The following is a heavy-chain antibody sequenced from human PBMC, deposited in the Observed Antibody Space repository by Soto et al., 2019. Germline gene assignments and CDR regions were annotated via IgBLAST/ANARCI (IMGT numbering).Heavy chain of an antibody. V-gene: IGHV3-74*03. D-gene: IGHD3-22*01. J-gene: IGHJ1*01. CDR3: ARAGKTKYDSSGYGY. CDR1: GFTFSSYW. Sequence: GGSLRLSCAASGFTFSSYWMHWVRQVPGKGLEWVARINGDGSITSHADSVTGRFTISRENAKDTLDLQMRSLRAEDTGVYYCARAGKTKYDSSGYGYWGQGVRVTVSS. CDR2: INGDGSIT.